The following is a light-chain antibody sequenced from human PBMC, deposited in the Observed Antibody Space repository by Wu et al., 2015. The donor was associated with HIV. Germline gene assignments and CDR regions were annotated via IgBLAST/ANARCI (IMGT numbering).Light chain of an antibody. V-gene: IGKV3-20*01. Sequence: IVLTQSPGTLSLPPGERATLSCRASHRLPSDYVAWYQQRPGQAPRLLIYDASTRATGIPDRFSGGGSGADFTLTISRLEPEDFAVYYCQQYGGPQTFGQGTKVEIK. J-gene: IGKJ1*01. CDR2: DAS. CDR3: QQYGGPQT. CDR1: HRLPSDY.